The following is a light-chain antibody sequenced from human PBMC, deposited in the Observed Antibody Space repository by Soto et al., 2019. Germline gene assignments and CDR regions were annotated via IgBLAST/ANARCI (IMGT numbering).Light chain of an antibody. J-gene: IGKJ2*01. V-gene: IGKV3-15*01. CDR3: QQYNTWPFT. CDR2: GAS. Sequence: EIVMTQSPATLSVSPGERATLSCRASQSVSSNLAWYQQKPGQAPRLLIYGASTRATGIPARFSGSGSGTEFTLTISSLQSEHFAVYYCQQYNTWPFTFGQGTKLDIK. CDR1: QSVSSN.